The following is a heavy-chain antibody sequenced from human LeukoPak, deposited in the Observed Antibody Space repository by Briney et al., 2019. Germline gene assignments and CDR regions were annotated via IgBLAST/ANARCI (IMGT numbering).Heavy chain of an antibody. V-gene: IGHV3-66*01. CDR1: GFTVSSTY. CDR3: ARRLLTGYYEF. Sequence: GGSLRLSCAASGFTVSSTYMSWVRQAPGKGLEWVSVFYSGDTTYYADSVKGRFTISRDSSKNILYLQMNSLRAEDTAVYYCARRLLTGYYEFWGQGTLVTVSS. D-gene: IGHD3-9*01. CDR2: FYSGDTT. J-gene: IGHJ4*02.